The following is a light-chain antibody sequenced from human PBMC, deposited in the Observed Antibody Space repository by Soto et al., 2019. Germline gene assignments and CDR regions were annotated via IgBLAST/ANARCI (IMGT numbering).Light chain of an antibody. CDR3: QHYKSYPWT. Sequence: DIQMTQSPSTMSASVGDRVTITCRASQSIDSWLAWYQQKPGKAPKFLMYKASNLESGVPSRFSGSGSETEFTLTISSLQPDDFEIYYCQHYKSYPWTFGQGTKVELK. CDR1: QSIDSW. CDR2: KAS. J-gene: IGKJ1*01. V-gene: IGKV1-5*03.